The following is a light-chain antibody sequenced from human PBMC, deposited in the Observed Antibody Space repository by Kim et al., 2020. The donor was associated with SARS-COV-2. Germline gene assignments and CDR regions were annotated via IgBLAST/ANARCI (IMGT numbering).Light chain of an antibody. CDR1: QSVSSSY. CDR3: QHYHNSPPQYT. Sequence: EIVLTQSPGTLSLSPGERATLSCRASQSVSSSYLAWYQQKPGQAPRLLIYGASIRATGIPDRFSGSGSGTDFTLTISRLEPEDFAVYYCQHYHNSPPQYTFGQGTKLEI. CDR2: GAS. J-gene: IGKJ2*01. V-gene: IGKV3-20*01.